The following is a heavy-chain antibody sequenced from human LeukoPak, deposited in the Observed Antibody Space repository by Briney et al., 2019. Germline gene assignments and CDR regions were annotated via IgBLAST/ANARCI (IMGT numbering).Heavy chain of an antibody. CDR3: ARVLDGPHYYYYGTDV. CDR2: IYYSGST. Sequence: SETLSLTCTVSGGSISSYYWSWIRQPPGKGLEWIGYIYYSGSTNYNPSLKSRVTISVDTSKNQFSLKLSSVTAADTAVYYCARVLDGPHYYYYGTDVWGQGTTVTVSS. V-gene: IGHV4-59*01. CDR1: GGSISSYY. D-gene: IGHD1-1*01. J-gene: IGHJ6*02.